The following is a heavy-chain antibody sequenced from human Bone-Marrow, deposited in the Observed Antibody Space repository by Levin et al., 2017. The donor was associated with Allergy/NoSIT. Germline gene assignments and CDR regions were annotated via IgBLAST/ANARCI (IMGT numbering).Heavy chain of an antibody. J-gene: IGHJ4*02. V-gene: IGHV4-59*01. CDR2: IFYSGST. Sequence: ESLKISCTVSDDSITTYYWSWIRQSPGKGLEWIGDIFYSGSTNYNPSLRSRVTISVDTSKSQFSLKLSSASAADTAVYYCAGGFVTTQFDYWGQGTLVSVSS. D-gene: IGHD3-10*01. CDR1: DDSITTYY. CDR3: AGGFVTTQFDY.